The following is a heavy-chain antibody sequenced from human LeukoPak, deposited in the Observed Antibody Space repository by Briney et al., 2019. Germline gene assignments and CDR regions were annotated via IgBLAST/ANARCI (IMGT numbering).Heavy chain of an antibody. CDR1: GYTFTSYG. D-gene: IGHD3-10*01. V-gene: IGHV1-18*01. J-gene: IGHJ4*02. Sequence: GASVKVSCKASGYTFTSYGISWVRQAPGQGLEWMGWISAYNGNTNYAQKLQGRVTMTTDTSTSTAYMVLRSLRSDDTAVYYCARGPNVLLWFGELLWEADYWGQGTLVTVSS. CDR3: ARGPNVLLWFGELLWEADY. CDR2: ISAYNGNT.